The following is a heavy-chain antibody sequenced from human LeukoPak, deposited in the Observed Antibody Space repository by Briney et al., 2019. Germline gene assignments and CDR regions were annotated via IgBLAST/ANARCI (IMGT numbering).Heavy chain of an antibody. Sequence: GGSLRLSCAASGFTFSSYEMNWVRQAPGKGLEWVSYISSSGNTIYYADSVKGRFTISRDNAKNSLYLQMNSLRAEDTAIYYCARGRFGGYCSGDSCPTYWGQGTLVTVSS. V-gene: IGHV3-48*03. CDR3: ARGRFGGYCSGDSCPTY. J-gene: IGHJ4*02. CDR2: ISSSGNTI. D-gene: IGHD2-15*01. CDR1: GFTFSSYE.